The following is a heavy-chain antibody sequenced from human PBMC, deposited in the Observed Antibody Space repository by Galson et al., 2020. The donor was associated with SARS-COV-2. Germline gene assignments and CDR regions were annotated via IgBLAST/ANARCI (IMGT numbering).Heavy chain of an antibody. D-gene: IGHD3-16*01. CDR2: INYSGIT. J-gene: IGHJ5*02. CDR3: ARGGGLVGFDP. V-gene: IGHV4-59*01. Sequence: TCTVSGDSISSYYWSWIRQPPGKGLEWIGYINYSGITNYHPSLKSRVTISVDTSKNQFSLKLNSVTAADTAVYYCARGGGLVGFDPWGQGTLVTVSS. CDR1: GDSISSYY.